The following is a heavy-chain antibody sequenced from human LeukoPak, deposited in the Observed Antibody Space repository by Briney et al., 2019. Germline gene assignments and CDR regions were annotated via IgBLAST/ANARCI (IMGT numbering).Heavy chain of an antibody. V-gene: IGHV4-4*02. D-gene: IGHD4-17*01. Sequence: PSETLSLTCAVSGGSISSSNWWSWVRQPPGKGLEWIGEIYHSGSTNYNPSLKSRVTISVDKSKNQFSLKLSSVTAADTAVYYCARKSYGDYPYYYSVRDVWGKGTRVTVSS. CDR3: ARKSYGDYPYYYSVRDV. CDR1: GGSISSSNW. J-gene: IGHJ6*04. CDR2: IYHSGST.